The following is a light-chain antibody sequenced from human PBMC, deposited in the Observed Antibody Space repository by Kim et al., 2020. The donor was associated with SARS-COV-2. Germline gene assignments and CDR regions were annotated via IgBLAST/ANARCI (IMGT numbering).Light chain of an antibody. Sequence: GQSVTITCTGTTSDVGPYDRVACYQQSPGTAPKLLILAVSSRPSGVPDRFSGSKSGNTASLTISGLQTEDEADYYCSSYTTTNTLIFGGGTQLTVL. CDR3: SSYTTTNTLI. V-gene: IGLV2-18*02. CDR2: AVS. CDR1: TSDVGPYDR. J-gene: IGLJ2*01.